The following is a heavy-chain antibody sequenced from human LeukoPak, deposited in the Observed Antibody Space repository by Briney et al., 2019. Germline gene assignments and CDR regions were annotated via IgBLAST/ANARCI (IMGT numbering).Heavy chain of an antibody. CDR3: ARRKGFGEGYFDS. J-gene: IGHJ4*02. CDR2: INHSGST. Sequence: SETLSLTCAVYGGSFSGYYWSWIRQPPGKGLEWIGEINHSGSTYYSPSLKSRVTISVDTSKNQFSLKLTSVTAADTAVYYCARRKGFGEGYFDSWGQGTLVTVSS. D-gene: IGHD3-10*01. V-gene: IGHV4-34*01. CDR1: GGSFSGYY.